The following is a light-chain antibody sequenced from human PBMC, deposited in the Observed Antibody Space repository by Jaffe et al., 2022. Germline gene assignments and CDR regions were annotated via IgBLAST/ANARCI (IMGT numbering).Light chain of an antibody. J-gene: IGLJ3*02. CDR2: DVS. Sequence: QSALTQPASVSGSPGQSITISCTGTSSDVAGYNYVSWYQQYPGKAPKLMIYDVSNRPSGVSNRFSGSKSGNTASLTISGLQAEDEADYYCSSYTSSSTHWVFGGGTKLTVL. CDR3: SSYTSSSTHWV. V-gene: IGLV2-14*03. CDR1: SSDVAGYNY.